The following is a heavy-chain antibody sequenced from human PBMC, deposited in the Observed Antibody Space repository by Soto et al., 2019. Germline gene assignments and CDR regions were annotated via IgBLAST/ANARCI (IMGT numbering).Heavy chain of an antibody. CDR1: GFTFSRYY. D-gene: IGHD6-13*01. Sequence: GGSLRLSCAASGFTFSRYYMHWVRQAPGKGLMWVSHIIGSGDSTYYADSVKGRFTISRDNSKNTLYLQMNSLRAEDTAVYYCARVPMAAAGMGIDYWGQGTLVTVSS. J-gene: IGHJ4*02. CDR2: IIGSGDST. CDR3: ARVPMAAAGMGIDY. V-gene: IGHV3-23*01.